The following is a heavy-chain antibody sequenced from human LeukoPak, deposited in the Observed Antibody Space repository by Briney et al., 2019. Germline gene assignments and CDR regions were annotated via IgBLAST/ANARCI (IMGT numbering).Heavy chain of an antibody. D-gene: IGHD6-13*01. CDR1: GYTFASYD. Sequence: ASVKVSCKASGYTFASYDINWVRQATGQGLEWMGWMNPNSGNTGYAQKFQGRVTMNRDTSISTAYMELSSLRSEDTAVYYCARVKGGGSSYGMDVWGQGTTVTVSS. CDR2: MNPNSGNT. CDR3: ARVKGGGSSYGMDV. V-gene: IGHV1-8*01. J-gene: IGHJ6*02.